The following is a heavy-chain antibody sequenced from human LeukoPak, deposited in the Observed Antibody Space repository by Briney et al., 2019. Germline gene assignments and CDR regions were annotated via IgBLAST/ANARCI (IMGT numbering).Heavy chain of an antibody. D-gene: IGHD3-10*01. CDR1: GFTVSRSY. CDR2: IYSGGST. Sequence: GRSLRLSCAASGFTVSRSYMIWARQAPGKGLECVSVIYSGGSTYYADSVKGRFTISRDNSKNTLYLQMNSLRAEDTAVYYCARDLQTSHYGSGSYPAFDIWGQGTMVTVSS. J-gene: IGHJ3*02. V-gene: IGHV3-66*01. CDR3: ARDLQTSHYGSGSYPAFDI.